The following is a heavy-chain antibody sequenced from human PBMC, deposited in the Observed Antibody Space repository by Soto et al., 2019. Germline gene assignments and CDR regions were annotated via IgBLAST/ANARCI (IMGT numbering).Heavy chain of an antibody. CDR1: GGTFSSYA. Sequence: SVKVSCKASGGTFSSYAISWVRQAPGQGLEWMGGIIPIFGTANYAQKFQGRVTITADESTSTAYMELSSLRSEDTAVYYRARGRVVRGVMKDAFDIWGQGTMVTVSS. J-gene: IGHJ3*02. D-gene: IGHD3-10*01. CDR3: ARGRVVRGVMKDAFDI. CDR2: IIPIFGTA. V-gene: IGHV1-69*13.